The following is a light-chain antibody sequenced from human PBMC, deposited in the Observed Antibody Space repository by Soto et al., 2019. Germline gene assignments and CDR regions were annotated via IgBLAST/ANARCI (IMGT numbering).Light chain of an antibody. CDR1: QSVSSSY. J-gene: IGKJ4*01. V-gene: IGKV3-15*01. CDR2: GAS. CDR3: QQYNNWPPT. Sequence: EIVMTQSPATLSVSPGERATLSCRASQSVSSSYLAWYQQKPGQAPRLLIYGASTRATGIPARFSGSGSGTEFTLTISSLQSEDFAVYYCQQYNNWPPTFGGGTKVDIK.